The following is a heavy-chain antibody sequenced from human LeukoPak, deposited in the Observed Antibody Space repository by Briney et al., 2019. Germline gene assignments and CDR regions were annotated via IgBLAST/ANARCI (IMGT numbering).Heavy chain of an antibody. CDR1: GFTFSIYS. D-gene: IGHD3-9*01. J-gene: IGHJ4*02. V-gene: IGHV3-21*04. CDR3: AKPPPYYDILTGYSYFDY. Sequence: PGGSLRLSCAASGFTFSIYSMNWVRQAPGKELEWVSSISSSRSYIYYADSVKGRFTISRDNSKNTLYLQMNSLRAEDTAVYYCAKPPPYYDILTGYSYFDYWGQGTLVTVSS. CDR2: ISSSRSYI.